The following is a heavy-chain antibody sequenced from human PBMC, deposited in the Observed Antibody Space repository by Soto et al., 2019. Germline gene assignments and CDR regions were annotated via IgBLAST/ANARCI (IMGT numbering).Heavy chain of an antibody. CDR1: GFTFSSYS. V-gene: IGHV3-48*02. D-gene: IGHD2-2*01. CDR2: ISSSSSTI. Sequence: GGSLRLSCAASGFTFSSYSMNRVRQAPGKGLEWVSYISSSSSTIYYADSVKGRFTISRDNAKNSLYLQMNSLRDEDTAVYYCAREPKYQLPHFDPWGQGTLVTVSS. J-gene: IGHJ5*02. CDR3: AREPKYQLPHFDP.